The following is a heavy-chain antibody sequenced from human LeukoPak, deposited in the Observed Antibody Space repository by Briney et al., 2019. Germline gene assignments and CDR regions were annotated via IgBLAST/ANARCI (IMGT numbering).Heavy chain of an antibody. Sequence: PSETLPLTCTVSGGSISSSSYFWGWIRQPPGKGLEWIGSIYYSGSTNYNPSLKSPVTMSVDTPKNQFSLKLTSVTAADTAVYYCARQSIAARGYYYYMDVWGKGTTVTVSS. CDR3: ARQSIAARGYYYYMDV. CDR1: GGSISSSSYF. D-gene: IGHD6-6*01. J-gene: IGHJ6*03. V-gene: IGHV4-39*01. CDR2: IYYSGST.